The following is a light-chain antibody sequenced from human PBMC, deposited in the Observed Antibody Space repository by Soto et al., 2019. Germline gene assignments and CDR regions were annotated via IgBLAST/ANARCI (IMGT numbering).Light chain of an antibody. CDR1: SSDVGSYNL. CDR2: EGS. Sequence: QSVLTQPASVSGSPGQSITISCTGTSSDVGSYNLVSWYQQHPGKAPKLMIYEGSKRPSGISNRFGCSKSGNTASLTISGRQAEDEAEYYCCSYADSSRIYVFGSGTKLTVL. V-gene: IGLV2-23*01. CDR3: CSYADSSRIYV. J-gene: IGLJ1*01.